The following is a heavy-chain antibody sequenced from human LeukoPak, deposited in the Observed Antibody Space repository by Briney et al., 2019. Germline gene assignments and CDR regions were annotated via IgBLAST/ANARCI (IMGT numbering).Heavy chain of an antibody. J-gene: IGHJ4*02. D-gene: IGHD6-13*01. CDR1: GFTFSSYW. CDR3: ARDRSIAAAGTIPFDY. CDR2: INHSGST. Sequence: PGGSLRLSCAASGFTFSSYWMSWIRQPPGKGLEWIGEINHSGSTNYNPSLKSRVTISVDTSKNQFSLKLSSVTAADTAVYYCARDRSIAAAGTIPFDYWGQGTLVTVSS. V-gene: IGHV4-34*01.